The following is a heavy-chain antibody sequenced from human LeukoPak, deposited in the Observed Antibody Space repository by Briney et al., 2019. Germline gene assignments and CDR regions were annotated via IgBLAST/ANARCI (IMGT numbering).Heavy chain of an antibody. V-gene: IGHV3-30*18. D-gene: IGHD3-22*01. CDR3: AKELYYYDSSGLFPHY. J-gene: IGHJ4*02. CDR2: ISYDGSNK. Sequence: PGGSLRLSCAASGFTFNSYGMHWVRQAPGKGLEWVAVISYDGSNKYYADSVKGRFTISRDNSKNTLYLQMNSLRAEDTAVYYCAKELYYYDSSGLFPHYWGQGTLVTVSS. CDR1: GFTFNSYG.